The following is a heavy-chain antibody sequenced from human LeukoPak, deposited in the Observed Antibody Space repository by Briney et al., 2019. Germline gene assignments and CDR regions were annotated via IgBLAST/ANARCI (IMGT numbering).Heavy chain of an antibody. V-gene: IGHV1-2*04. CDR3: ARYASGGPSYLDY. D-gene: IGHD2-15*01. CDR2: INTHSCIT. Sequence: GASVKVSFKASGFSFSYFFTGYYMHWVRQAPGQGLEWLGWINTHSCITDYAQKFQGWVTMTRDASINTTYLQLTRLRSDDTAVYYCARYASGGPSYLDYWGQGTLVTVSS. CDR1: GFSFSYFFTGYY. J-gene: IGHJ4*02.